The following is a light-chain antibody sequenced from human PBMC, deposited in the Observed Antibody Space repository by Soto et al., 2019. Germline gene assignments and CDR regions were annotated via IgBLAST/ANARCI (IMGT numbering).Light chain of an antibody. CDR2: RAS. J-gene: IGKJ1*01. CDR1: QSINNW. Sequence: DIQMTQSPSTLSASVGDRVTITCRASQSINNWLAWYQQKPGKAPKLLIYRASSLENGVPSRFSGRGSGTEFIFSITSRQPDDVATYYCQQYTSASTFGQGTNVEI. V-gene: IGKV1-5*03. CDR3: QQYTSAST.